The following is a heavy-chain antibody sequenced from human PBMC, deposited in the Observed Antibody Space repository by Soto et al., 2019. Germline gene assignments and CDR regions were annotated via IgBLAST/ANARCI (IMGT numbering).Heavy chain of an antibody. Sequence: LSCAASGFTFSSYAMHWVRQAPGKGLEWVAVISYDGSNKYYADSVKGRFTISRDNSKNTLYLQMNSLRAEDTAVYYCARDRLRYNWNDFPYYSYGMDVWGQGTTVTVSS. V-gene: IGHV3-30-3*01. CDR3: ARDRLRYNWNDFPYYSYGMDV. CDR1: GFTFSSYA. J-gene: IGHJ6*02. D-gene: IGHD1-1*01. CDR2: ISYDGSNK.